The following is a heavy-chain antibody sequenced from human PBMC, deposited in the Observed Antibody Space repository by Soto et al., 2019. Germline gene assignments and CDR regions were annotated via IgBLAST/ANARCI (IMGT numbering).Heavy chain of an antibody. V-gene: IGHV1-18*01. CDR3: ARITFWDFDY. Sequence: ASVQVSCKASGYIFSTHDVTWVRQAPGQGLEWMGWISSHNRNLKYAQNLEGRVTMFTDSFTSTAYMELRSLRSDDTAVYYGARITFWDFDYWGQGTPVTVSS. CDR1: GYIFSTHD. D-gene: IGHD3-16*01. CDR2: ISSHNRNL. J-gene: IGHJ4*02.